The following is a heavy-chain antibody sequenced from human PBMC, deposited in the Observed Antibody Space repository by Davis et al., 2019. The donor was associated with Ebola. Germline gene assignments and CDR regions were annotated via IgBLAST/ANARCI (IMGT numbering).Heavy chain of an antibody. CDR2: INAGNGNT. J-gene: IGHJ2*01. Sequence: AASVKVSCKASGYTFTSYAMHWVRQAPGQRLEWMGWINAGNGNTKYSQKFQGRVTITRDTSASTAYMELSSLRSEDTAVYYCARDPGGYCSGGSCYSYWYFDLWGRGTLVTVSS. CDR3: ARDPGGYCSGGSCYSYWYFDL. CDR1: GYTFTSYA. V-gene: IGHV1-3*01. D-gene: IGHD2-15*01.